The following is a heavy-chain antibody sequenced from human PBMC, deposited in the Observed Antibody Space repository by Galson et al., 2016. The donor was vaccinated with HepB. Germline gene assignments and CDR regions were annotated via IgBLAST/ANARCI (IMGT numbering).Heavy chain of an antibody. CDR2: IIPILGIT. Sequence: SVKVSCKASGGTFNTYSLTWVRQAPGQGPEWMGGIIPILGITHYAQSLQGRVTITADQSTDTAHMELTSLRYEDTAVYYCATDRDWKSEFWGQGTLVTVAS. J-gene: IGHJ4*02. CDR3: ATDRDWKSEF. CDR1: GGTFNTYS. V-gene: IGHV1-69*10. D-gene: IGHD1-1*01.